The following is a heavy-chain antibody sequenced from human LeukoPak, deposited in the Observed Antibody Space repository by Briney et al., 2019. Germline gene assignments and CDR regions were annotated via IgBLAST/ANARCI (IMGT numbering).Heavy chain of an antibody. D-gene: IGHD2-21*02. J-gene: IGHJ4*02. V-gene: IGHV1-69*13. CDR2: IVPMFGTA. CDR3: ARAYCGGDCPPGY. CDR1: GGTFSSYT. Sequence: SVKVSCKASGGTFSSYTFSWVRQAPGQGLEWMGRIVPMFGTANYAQNFQGRVTITADESTSTVYMELSSLRSEDTAVYSCARAYCGGDCPPGYWGQGTPVTVSS.